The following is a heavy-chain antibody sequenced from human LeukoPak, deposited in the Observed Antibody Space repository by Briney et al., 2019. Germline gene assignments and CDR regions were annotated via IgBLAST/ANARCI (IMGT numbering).Heavy chain of an antibody. CDR2: IYYSGST. CDR1: GGSISSHY. V-gene: IGHV4-59*11. J-gene: IGHJ5*02. CDR3: ARAVGGFDP. Sequence: SETLSLTCTVSGGSISSHYWSWIRQPPGKGQEWIGYIYYSGSTNYNPSLKSRVTISVDTSKNQFSLKLSSVTAADTAVYYCARAVGGFDPWGQGTLVTVSS. D-gene: IGHD3-16*01.